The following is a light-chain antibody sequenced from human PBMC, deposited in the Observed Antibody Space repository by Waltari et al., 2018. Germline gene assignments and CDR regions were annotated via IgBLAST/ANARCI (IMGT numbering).Light chain of an antibody. J-gene: IGKJ1*01. CDR3: QQYYTTPRT. Sequence: DIVMTQSPDSLAVSLGERATINCKSSQSVLYSSNNNNYLAWYRQKPGQPPTLLFYWLSTRAYGVPDRFSGSGSGTDFTLTISSLQAEDVAVYYCQQYYTTPRTFGQGTTVEIK. V-gene: IGKV4-1*01. CDR2: WLS. CDR1: QSVLYSSNNNNY.